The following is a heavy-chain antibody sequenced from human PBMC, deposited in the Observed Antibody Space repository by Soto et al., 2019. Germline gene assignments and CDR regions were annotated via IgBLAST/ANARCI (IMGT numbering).Heavy chain of an antibody. J-gene: IGHJ6*02. V-gene: IGHV3-49*03. Sequence: PGGSLRLSCTASGFTFGDYAMSWFRQAPGKGLEWVGFIRSKAYGETTQYAASVKGRFTISRDDSKNIAYLQMNSLKTEDTGVYYCARPYGSGYYYYGMDVWGQGTTVTVSS. CDR3: ARPYGSGYYYYGMDV. CDR2: IRSKAYGETT. D-gene: IGHD3-10*01. CDR1: GFTFGDYA.